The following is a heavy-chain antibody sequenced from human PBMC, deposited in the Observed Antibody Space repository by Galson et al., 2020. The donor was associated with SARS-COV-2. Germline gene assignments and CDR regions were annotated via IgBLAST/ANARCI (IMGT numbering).Heavy chain of an antibody. CDR2: ISYDGSKK. Sequence: GESLKISCAASGFAFRSYGIHWVRQAPGKGLEWVAFISYDGSKKFFGDTVKGRFSISRDNAKNTLYLQMNSLRAEDTAVYYCAKVGGTSHYYYYGMDVWGQGTTVTVSS. CDR1: GFAFRSYG. V-gene: IGHV3-30*02. CDR3: AKVGGTSHYYYYGMDV. D-gene: IGHD2-15*01. J-gene: IGHJ6*02.